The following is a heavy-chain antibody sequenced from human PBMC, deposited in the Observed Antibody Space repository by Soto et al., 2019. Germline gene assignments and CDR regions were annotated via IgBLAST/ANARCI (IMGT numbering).Heavy chain of an antibody. D-gene: IGHD5-18*01. V-gene: IGHV3-30-3*01. J-gene: IGHJ6*02. CDR3: AREPRSEGIQLWLRFYYYYGMDV. CDR1: GFTFSSYA. CDR2: ISYDGSNK. Sequence: ESGGGVVQPGRSLRLSCAASGFTFSSYAMHWVRQAPGKGLEWVAVISYDGSNKYYADSVKGRFTISRDNSKNTLYLQMNSLRAEDTAVYYCAREPRSEGIQLWLRFYYYYGMDVWGQGTTVTVSS.